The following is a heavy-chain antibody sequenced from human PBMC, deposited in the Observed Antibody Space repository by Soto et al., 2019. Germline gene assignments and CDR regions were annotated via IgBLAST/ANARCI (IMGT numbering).Heavy chain of an antibody. CDR1: GFAFSSFA. CDR3: AREGSIPFINPLDN. CDR2: ISSNGGGT. D-gene: IGHD2-2*01. Sequence: VQLVASGGGFVQPGGSMRLSCAASGFAFSSFAMHWVRQAPGQGLEYVSAISSNGGGTYDANSVKGIFTISSDNSENPLYLQMGSLGVEDMVVYYGAREGSIPFINPLDNWGQGTLVTV. V-gene: IGHV3-64*01. J-gene: IGHJ4*01.